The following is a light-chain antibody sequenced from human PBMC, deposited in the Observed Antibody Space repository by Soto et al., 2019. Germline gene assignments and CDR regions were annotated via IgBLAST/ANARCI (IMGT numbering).Light chain of an antibody. CDR1: SSDIGGYNTF. J-gene: IGLJ2*01. Sequence: QSVLTQPASVSGSPGQSITISCTGTSSDIGGYNTFVSWYQQHPGKAPKLIIYYVSDRPSGVSNRFSGSKSGNTASLTISGLQAEDEADYYCISKTTTSTPVVFGGGTKVTVL. CDR3: ISKTTTSTPVV. V-gene: IGLV2-14*03. CDR2: YVS.